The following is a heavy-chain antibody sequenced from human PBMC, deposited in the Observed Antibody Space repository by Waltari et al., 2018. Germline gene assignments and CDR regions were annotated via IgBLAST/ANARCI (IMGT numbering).Heavy chain of an antibody. D-gene: IGHD3-10*01. CDR1: VVTFNKFA. J-gene: IGHJ4*02. Sequence: QVKLVQSGAEVKTPGSSVKISCKASVVTFNKFAFSWVRQAHGHGLEWMGRSTPICGPAADDAQNFQDRVTLTTGESASTAYMELSSLTSGDTAIYYCVGPRYSGAGGYYEYYFDYWGQGTLVTVSS. V-gene: IGHV1-69*05. CDR2: STPICGPAA. CDR3: VGPRYSGAGGYYEYYFDY.